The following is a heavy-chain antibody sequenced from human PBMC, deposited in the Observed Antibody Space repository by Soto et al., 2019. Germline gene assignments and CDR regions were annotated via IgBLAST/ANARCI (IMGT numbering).Heavy chain of an antibody. CDR2: ISIEKGDT. CDR3: GGCWWRVGRGGACWHFDL. Sequence: QVQVVQSGAEVKKPGASVKVACKASGYSFDTFGMSWVRQAPGQGLEWMGWISIEKGDTNSAQKFQDRVTMTTDTSTSTAYMELRSLTSDDRGGGGGGGCWWRVGRGGACWHFDLWGRGTLVTVSS. D-gene: IGHD2-21*01. J-gene: IGHJ2*01. V-gene: IGHV1-18*01. CDR1: GYSFDTFG.